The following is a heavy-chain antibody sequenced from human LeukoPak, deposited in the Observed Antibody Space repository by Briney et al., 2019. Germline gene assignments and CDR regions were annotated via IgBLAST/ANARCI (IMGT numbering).Heavy chain of an antibody. V-gene: IGHV3-49*04. J-gene: IGHJ4*02. Sequence: PGGSLRLSCTASGFTFGDYAMTWVRQAPGKGLEWVGFIRSKIYGGTPEYPASVKGRFTISRDDSKGIAYLQMNSLKTEDTAVYYCTRDQTPYYWGQGTLVTVSS. CDR2: IRSKIYGGTP. CDR3: TRDQTPYY. CDR1: GFTFGDYA.